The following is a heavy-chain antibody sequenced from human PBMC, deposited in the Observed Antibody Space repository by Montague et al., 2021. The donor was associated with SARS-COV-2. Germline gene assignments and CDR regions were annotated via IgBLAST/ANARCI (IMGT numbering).Heavy chain of an antibody. V-gene: IGHV4-59*02. CDR3: ARENTVTTFGGPYYIDS. CDR2: IYDSGGT. Sequence: SETLSLTCIVSGSSVRSYFWSWIRQPPGEGLEWIGNIYDSGGTNYNPSLKSRVTISVDTSKNQFSLKLSAVTAADTAVYYCARENTVTTFGGPYYIDSWGQGTLVTVSA. D-gene: IGHD4-17*01. CDR1: GSSVRSYF. J-gene: IGHJ4*02.